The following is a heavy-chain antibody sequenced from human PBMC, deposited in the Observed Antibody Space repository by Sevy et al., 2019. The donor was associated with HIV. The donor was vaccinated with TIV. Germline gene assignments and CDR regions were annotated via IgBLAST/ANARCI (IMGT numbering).Heavy chain of an antibody. Sequence: GGSLRLSCTGSGFTFGDYAMSWIRQAPGKGLEWVGFIRSKTYSGAIEYAASVKGRFTISRDDSKNIAYLQMNSLKTEDIAVYYCTRLRVTISPYYYFGMDVWGQGSTVTVSS. V-gene: IGHV3-49*03. D-gene: IGHD3-16*01. CDR3: TRLRVTISPYYYFGMDV. CDR2: IRSKTYSGAI. J-gene: IGHJ6*02. CDR1: GFTFGDYA.